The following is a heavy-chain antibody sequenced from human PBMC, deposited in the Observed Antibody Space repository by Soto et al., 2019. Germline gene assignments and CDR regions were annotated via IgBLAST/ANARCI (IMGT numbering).Heavy chain of an antibody. Sequence: QVQLQESGPGLVLPSETQSLTCTVSGGSMNSYYWTWVRQPPGKGLEWIGYVYDSGTSKYNASLESRITMSLDKSRNQFALSLSYVTAADTAVYFCARYSPPKKSFDSNPGWLDPWGQGTLVAVSS. CDR3: ARYSPPKKSFDSNPGWLDP. V-gene: IGHV4-59*01. J-gene: IGHJ5*02. D-gene: IGHD2-21*01. CDR2: VYDSGTS. CDR1: GGSMNSYY.